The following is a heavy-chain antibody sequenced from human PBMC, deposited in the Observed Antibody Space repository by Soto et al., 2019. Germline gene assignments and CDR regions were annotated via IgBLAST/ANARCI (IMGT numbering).Heavy chain of an antibody. CDR1: GYTFISYD. Sequence: GASVKVSCKASGYTFISYDINWVRQATGQGLEWMGWMNPNSGNTGYAQKFQGRVTMTRDTSTSTAYMELSSLRSEDTAVYYCARAENCFSSHCSNYYYYMDVWGKGTTVTVSS. V-gene: IGHV1-8*01. D-gene: IGHD2-2*01. CDR2: MNPNSGNT. J-gene: IGHJ6*03. CDR3: ARAENCFSSHCSNYYYYMDV.